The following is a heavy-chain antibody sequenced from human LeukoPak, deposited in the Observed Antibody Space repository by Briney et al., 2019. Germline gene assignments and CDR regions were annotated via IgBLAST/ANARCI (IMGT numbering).Heavy chain of an antibody. CDR1: GGSISSYY. D-gene: IGHD3-3*01. Sequence: SETLSLTCTVSGGSISSYYWSWIRQPPGKGLEWIGYIYYSGSTNYNPSLKSRVTISVDTSKNQFSLKLSSVTAADTAVYYCARDLQKYDFWSGYYRLSYNWFDPWGQGTLVTVSS. CDR3: ARDLQKYDFWSGYYRLSYNWFDP. J-gene: IGHJ5*02. V-gene: IGHV4-59*01. CDR2: IYYSGST.